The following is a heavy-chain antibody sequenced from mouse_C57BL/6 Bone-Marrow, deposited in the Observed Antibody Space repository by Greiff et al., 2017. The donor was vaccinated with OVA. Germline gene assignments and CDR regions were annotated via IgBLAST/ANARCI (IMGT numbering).Heavy chain of an antibody. CDR1: GFTFSNYW. J-gene: IGHJ1*03. CDR3: TGGLGFHWYFDV. CDR2: IRLKSENYAT. D-gene: IGHD4-1*01. V-gene: IGHV6-3*01. Sequence: EVKVVESGGGLVQPGGSMKLSCVASGFTFSNYWMNWVRQSPEKGLEWVAQIRLKSENYATHYAESGQGRFTISRDDSKSRVYLQMHNLRAEDTGIYYCTGGLGFHWYFDVWGTGTTVTVSS.